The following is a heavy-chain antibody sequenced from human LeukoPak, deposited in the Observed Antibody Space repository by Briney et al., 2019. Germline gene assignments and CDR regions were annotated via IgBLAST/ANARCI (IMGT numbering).Heavy chain of an antibody. V-gene: IGHV3-30*18. CDR2: ISYDGSNK. Sequence: PGGSLRLSCTASGFTFSNYWMMWVRQAPGKGLEWVAVISYDGSNKYYADSVKGRFTISRDNAKNSLYLQMNSLRAEDTAVYYCAELGITMIGGVWGKGTTVTISS. CDR3: AELGITMIGGV. CDR1: GFTFSNYW. D-gene: IGHD3-10*02. J-gene: IGHJ6*04.